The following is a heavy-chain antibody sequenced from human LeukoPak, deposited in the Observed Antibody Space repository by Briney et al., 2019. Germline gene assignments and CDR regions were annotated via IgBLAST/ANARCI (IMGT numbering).Heavy chain of an antibody. J-gene: IGHJ1*01. CDR2: IYYSGST. V-gene: IGHV4-59*11. Sequence: SETLSLTCTVPGGSISSHYWSWLRQPTGKGLEWIGYIYYSGSTNYNPSLKSRVTISVHTSKNQFSLKLSSVTAAHTAVYYCARGWGDSGYDWSPFQHWGQGTLVTVCS. CDR1: GGSISSHY. D-gene: IGHD5-12*01. CDR3: ARGWGDSGYDWSPFQH.